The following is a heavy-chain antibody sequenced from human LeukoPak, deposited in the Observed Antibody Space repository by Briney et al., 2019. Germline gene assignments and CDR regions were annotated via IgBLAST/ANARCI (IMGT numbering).Heavy chain of an antibody. CDR3: ARTGLGLYSFDY. V-gene: IGHV3-48*01. CDR1: GFTFSSYC. Sequence: GGPLRLSCAASGFTFSSYCMTWVRQAPGKGLEWISYITGSLNSIHYADSVKGRFTISRDNAKNSVYLQMNGLRLEDTAVYYCARTGLGLYSFDYWGQGIQVTISS. CDR2: ITGSLNSI. D-gene: IGHD3/OR15-3a*01. J-gene: IGHJ4*02.